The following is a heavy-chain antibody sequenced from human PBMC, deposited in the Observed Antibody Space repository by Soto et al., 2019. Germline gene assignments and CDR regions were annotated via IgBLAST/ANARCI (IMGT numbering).Heavy chain of an antibody. CDR2: ISRSSSYT. J-gene: IGHJ4*02. CDR1: GFTFSDYY. CDR3: ARAKPGYGDYVIRDFDY. D-gene: IGHD4-17*01. Sequence: PGGSLRLSCAASGFTFSDYYMSWIRQAPGKGLEWVSYISRSSSYTNYADSVKGRFTISRDNAKNSLYLQMNSLRAEDTAVYYCARAKPGYGDYVIRDFDYWGQGTLVTVSS. V-gene: IGHV3-11*06.